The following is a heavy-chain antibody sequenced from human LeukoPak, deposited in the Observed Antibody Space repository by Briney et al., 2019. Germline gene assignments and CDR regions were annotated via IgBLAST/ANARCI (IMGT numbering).Heavy chain of an antibody. Sequence: PSETLSLTCAVYGGSFSGYHWSWIRQPPGKGLEWIWEINHSGSTNYNPSLKSRVTISVDTSKNQFSLKLSSVTAADTAVYYCARGVYSSGRAFDYWGQGTLVTVSS. D-gene: IGHD6-19*01. V-gene: IGHV4-34*01. J-gene: IGHJ4*02. CDR1: GGSFSGYH. CDR3: ARGVYSSGRAFDY. CDR2: INHSGST.